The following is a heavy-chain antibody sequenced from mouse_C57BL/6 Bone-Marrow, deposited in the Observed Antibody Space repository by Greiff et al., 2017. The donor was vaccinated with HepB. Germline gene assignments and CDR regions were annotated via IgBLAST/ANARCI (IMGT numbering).Heavy chain of an antibody. CDR1: GFTFSDYG. CDR2: ISNLAYSI. J-gene: IGHJ4*01. Sequence: EVMLVESGGGLVQPGGSLKLSCAASGFTFSDYGMAWVRQAPRKGPEWVAFISNLAYSIYYADTVTGRFTISRENAKNTLYLEMSSLRSEDTAMYYCARHRDYYGSSYVRGAMDYWGQGTSVTVSS. CDR3: ARHRDYYGSSYVRGAMDY. D-gene: IGHD1-1*01. V-gene: IGHV5-15*01.